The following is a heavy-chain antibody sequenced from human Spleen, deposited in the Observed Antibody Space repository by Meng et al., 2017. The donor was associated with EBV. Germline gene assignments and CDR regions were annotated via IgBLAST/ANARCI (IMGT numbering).Heavy chain of an antibody. Sequence: HVYLIQSGSELEKPGASVQVSCKVSGYTFTTYAIHGVRQAPGQGLEWMGWINTNTGNPTYAQYFTGRFVFSLDTSVSTAYLQIDSLKTDDTAVYYCARDWGSGDHAPGRFWGQGTLVTVSS. CDR3: ARDWGSGDHAPGRF. CDR2: INTNTGNP. J-gene: IGHJ1*01. D-gene: IGHD4-17*01. V-gene: IGHV7-4-1*01. CDR1: GYTFTTYA.